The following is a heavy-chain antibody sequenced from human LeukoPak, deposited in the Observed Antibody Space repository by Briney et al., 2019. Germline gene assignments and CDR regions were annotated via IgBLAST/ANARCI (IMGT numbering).Heavy chain of an antibody. D-gene: IGHD6-13*01. CDR3: ARDRAAAPWGYFDY. Sequence: GGSLRLSCAASGFTSSHYAMHWVRQSPGKGLEWVALISYDGSNIQYADSVKGRFTISRDNSKNTLYLQMNTLRTEDTALYYCARDRAAAPWGYFDYWGQGTLVTVSS. V-gene: IGHV3-30-3*01. CDR1: GFTSSHYA. J-gene: IGHJ4*02. CDR2: ISYDGSNI.